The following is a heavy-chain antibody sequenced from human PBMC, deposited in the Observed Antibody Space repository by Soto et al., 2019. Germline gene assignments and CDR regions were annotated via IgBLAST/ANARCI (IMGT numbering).Heavy chain of an antibody. CDR2: IYTTGAT. J-gene: IGHJ4*02. V-gene: IGHV4-4*07. CDR1: GASLSDYY. D-gene: IGHD5-18*01. Sequence: QVQLQESGPGLVKPSETLSLICTVSGASLSDYYWSWVRQPAGKGLEWIGRIYTTGATNYNPSLESRVSMSVDTSKNQFSLKLKSVTAADTAVYYCARGGGYSYGYRYWGQGTQVTVSS. CDR3: ARGGGYSYGYRY.